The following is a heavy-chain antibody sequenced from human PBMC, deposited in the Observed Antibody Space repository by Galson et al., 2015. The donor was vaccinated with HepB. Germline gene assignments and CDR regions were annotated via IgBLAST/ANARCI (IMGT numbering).Heavy chain of an antibody. J-gene: IGHJ3*02. V-gene: IGHV4-30-4*07. CDR3: ARASPGYAYGTGDAFDI. D-gene: IGHD5-18*01. CDR1: GGSINSGAYS. CDR2: IYDSGNT. Sequence: TLSLTCAVSGGSINSGAYSRSWIRQPPGKGLEWIGYIYDSGNTYYNPSLKSRVSISLDTSKKQFSLNLRSVTAADTAVYYCARASPGYAYGTGDAFDIWGQGTLVTVSA.